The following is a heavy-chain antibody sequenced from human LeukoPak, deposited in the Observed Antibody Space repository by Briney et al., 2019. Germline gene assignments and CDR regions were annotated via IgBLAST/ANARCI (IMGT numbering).Heavy chain of an antibody. D-gene: IGHD4-17*01. J-gene: IGHJ4*02. Sequence: ASETLSLTCTVSGGSISSSSYYWGWIRQPPGKGLEWIGSIYYSGITYYNPSLKSRVTISVDTSKNQVSLKLSSVTAADTAVYCCARYGPRLRGPFDYWGQGTLVTVSS. CDR3: ARYGPRLRGPFDY. CDR1: GGSISSSSYY. V-gene: IGHV4-39*01. CDR2: IYYSGIT.